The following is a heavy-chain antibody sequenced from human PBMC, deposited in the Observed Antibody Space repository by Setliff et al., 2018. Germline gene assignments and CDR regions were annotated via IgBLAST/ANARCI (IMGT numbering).Heavy chain of an antibody. CDR3: SRLVRYCTRTVCQRLSGDDY. CDR1: GYSFNDYG. CDR2: ISPYNGNT. J-gene: IGHJ4*02. D-gene: IGHD2-21*02. V-gene: IGHV1-18*01. Sequence: ASVKVSCKASGYSFNDYGVNWVRQAPGQGLEWVGWISPYNGNTYYAPKFQDRIIMTTDTSTTTAYMELRSLRSDDTAVYYCSRLVRYCTRTVCQRLSGDDYWGQGTLVTVSS.